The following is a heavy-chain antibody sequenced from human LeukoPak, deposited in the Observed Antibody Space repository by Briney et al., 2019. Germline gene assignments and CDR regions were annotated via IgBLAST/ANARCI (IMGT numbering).Heavy chain of an antibody. V-gene: IGHV4-59*08. CDR1: GGSISSYY. Sequence: SETLSLTCTVSGGSISSYYWSWIRQPPGKGLEWIGYIYYSGSTNCNPSLKSRVTISVDTSKNQFSLKLSSVTAADTAVYYCARHTTVVTPVDYWGQGTLVTVSS. J-gene: IGHJ4*02. D-gene: IGHD4-23*01. CDR3: ARHTTVVTPVDY. CDR2: IYYSGST.